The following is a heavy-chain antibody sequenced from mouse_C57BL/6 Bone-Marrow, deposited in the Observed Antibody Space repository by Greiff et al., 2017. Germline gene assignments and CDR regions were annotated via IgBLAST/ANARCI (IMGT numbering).Heavy chain of an antibody. J-gene: IGHJ3*01. D-gene: IGHD2-4*01. V-gene: IGHV5-17*01. CDR3: ATRGVIDYLLFAY. CDR2: ISSGSSTI. Sequence: EVKLMESGGGLVKPGGSLKLSCAASGFTFSDYGMHWVRQAPEKGLEWVAYISSGSSTIYYADTVKGRFTISRDNATNTLFLQMTSLRSEDTAMYYCATRGVIDYLLFAYWGQGTLVTVSA. CDR1: GFTFSDYG.